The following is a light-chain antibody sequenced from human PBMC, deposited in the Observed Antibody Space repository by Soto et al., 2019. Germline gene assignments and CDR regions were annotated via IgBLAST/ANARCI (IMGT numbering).Light chain of an antibody. J-gene: IGKJ4*01. Sequence: EIVLTQSPATLSLSPGERATLSCRASQSVSSYLAWYQQKPGQAPRLLIYDASNSATGIPASFSGSGSGTDFTLTISSLEPEDFAVYYCQQRSDWPSTFGGGTKVQIK. CDR1: QSVSSY. CDR2: DAS. V-gene: IGKV3-11*01. CDR3: QQRSDWPST.